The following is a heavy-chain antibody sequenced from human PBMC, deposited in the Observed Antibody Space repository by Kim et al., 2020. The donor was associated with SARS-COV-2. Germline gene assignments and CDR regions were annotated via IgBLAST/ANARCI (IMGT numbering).Heavy chain of an antibody. CDR3: ARVVLSKWFRRSNWFDP. D-gene: IGHD3-22*01. CDR1: GGSFSGYY. J-gene: IGHJ5*02. Sequence: SETLSLTCAVYGGSFSGYYWSWIRQPPGKGLEWIGEINHSGSTNYNPSLKSRVTISVDTSKNQFSLKLSSVTAADTAVYYCARVVLSKWFRRSNWFDPWGQGTLVTVSS. CDR2: INHSGST. V-gene: IGHV4-34*01.